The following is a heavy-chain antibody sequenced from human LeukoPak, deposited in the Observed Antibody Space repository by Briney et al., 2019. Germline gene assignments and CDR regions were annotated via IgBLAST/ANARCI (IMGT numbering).Heavy chain of an antibody. CDR3: AKDSGSGSSPDYFDY. J-gene: IGHJ4*02. Sequence: GGSLRLSCAASGFTFSSYGMHWVRQAPGKGLEWVAFIRYDGSNKYYADSVKGRFTISRDNSKNTLYLQMNSLRAEDTAVYYCAKDSGSGSSPDYFDYWGQGTLVTVSS. D-gene: IGHD3-10*01. CDR1: GFTFSSYG. V-gene: IGHV3-30*02. CDR2: IRYDGSNK.